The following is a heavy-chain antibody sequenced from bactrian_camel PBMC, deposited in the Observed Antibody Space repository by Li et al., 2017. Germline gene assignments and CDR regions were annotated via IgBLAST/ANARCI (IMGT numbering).Heavy chain of an antibody. CDR3: AAKRGTSYGEYQY. J-gene: IGHJ4*01. CDR2: LDSLGST. V-gene: IGHV3S53*01. Sequence: HVQLVESGGGSVQAGSGLRLSCAASEYRGCMGWFRQTPGKEREEVASLDSLGSTTYADSVKGRFTISKDNGQNILYLQMNSLKPEDTGLYSCAAKRGTSYGEYQYWGQGTQVTVS. CDR1: EYRGC. D-gene: IGHD1*01.